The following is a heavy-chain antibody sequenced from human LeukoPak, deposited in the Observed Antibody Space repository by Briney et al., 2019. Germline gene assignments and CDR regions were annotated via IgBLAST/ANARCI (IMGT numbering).Heavy chain of an antibody. Sequence: ASVKVSCKASGYTFSGYYMHWVRQAPGQGLEWMGRINPNSGGTNYAQKFQGRVTMTRDTSISTAYMELSRLRSDDTAVYYCASFGGWYNLFDYWGQGTLVTVSS. CDR3: ASFGGWYNLFDY. J-gene: IGHJ4*02. CDR2: INPNSGGT. V-gene: IGHV1-2*06. D-gene: IGHD6-19*01. CDR1: GYTFSGYY.